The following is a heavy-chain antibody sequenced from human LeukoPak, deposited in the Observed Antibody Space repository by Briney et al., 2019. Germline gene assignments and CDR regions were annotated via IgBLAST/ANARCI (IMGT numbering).Heavy chain of an antibody. V-gene: IGHV4-39*07. CDR1: GGSISSSSYY. CDR2: IYCSGTT. D-gene: IGHD5-12*01. CDR3: ARRRVYSGSGEFDF. J-gene: IGHJ4*02. Sequence: SETLSLTCTVSGGSISSSSYYWGWIRQPPGKGLEWIGSIYCSGTTNYNSSLKSRVTISLDTSRNQFSLKLRSVTTADTAVYYCARRRVYSGSGEFDFWGQGTLVTVSS.